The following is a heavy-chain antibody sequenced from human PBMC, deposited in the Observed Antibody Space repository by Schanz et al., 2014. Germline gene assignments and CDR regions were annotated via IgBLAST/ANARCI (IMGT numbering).Heavy chain of an antibody. J-gene: IGHJ4*02. CDR2: TNTNSGDT. Sequence: QVQLVQSGAEVKKPGASMKVSCKASGRTFIVYHVLHWVRQAPGQGLEWVGWTNTNSGDTKIAQKFQGSVTMTRDPSISEAYMELTSLRSDDTAVYYCARELRLEYYFDYWGQGTQVTVSS. CDR3: ARELRLEYYFDY. CDR1: GRTFIVYH. D-gene: IGHD4-17*01. V-gene: IGHV1-2*02.